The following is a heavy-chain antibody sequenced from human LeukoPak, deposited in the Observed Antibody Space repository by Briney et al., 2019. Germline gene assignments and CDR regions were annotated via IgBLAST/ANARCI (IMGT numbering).Heavy chain of an antibody. J-gene: IGHJ6*02. D-gene: IGHD3-10*01. CDR3: ARIVRGPYYYGMDV. CDR1: GFTFSSYW. Sequence: PGGSLRLSCAASGFTFSSYWMHWVRPAPGKGLVWGSRIYSDGSSTSYADSVKGRFTISRDNAKNTLYLQMNSLRAEDTAVYYCARIVRGPYYYGMDVWGQGTTVTVSS. V-gene: IGHV3-74*01. CDR2: IYSDGSST.